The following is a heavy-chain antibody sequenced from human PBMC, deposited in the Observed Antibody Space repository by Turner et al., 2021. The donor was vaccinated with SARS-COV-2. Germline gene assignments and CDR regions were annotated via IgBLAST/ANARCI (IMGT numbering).Heavy chain of an antibody. J-gene: IGHJ5*02. CDR3: ATGYQLRVNWFDP. CDR1: GYTLTELS. D-gene: IGHD2-2*01. CDR2: FDPEDGET. Sequence: QVQLVQSGAEVKKPGASVKVSCKISGYTLTELSMYWVRPAPGKGLEWMGGFDPEDGETIYAQNFQGRVTMTEETSTDTAYMNVSSLRSEDTAVYFDATGYQLRVNWFDPWGQGTLVTVSS. V-gene: IGHV1-24*01.